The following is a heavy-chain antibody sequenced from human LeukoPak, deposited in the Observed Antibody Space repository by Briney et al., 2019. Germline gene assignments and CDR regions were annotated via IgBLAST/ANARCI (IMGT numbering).Heavy chain of an antibody. CDR1: GYTFTSYY. J-gene: IGHJ4*02. V-gene: IGHV1-46*01. CDR3: TLGQQQLGFDY. Sequence: ASVKVSCKASGYTFTSYYMHWVRQAPGQGLEWMGIINPSGGSTSYAQKFQGRVTMIRDTSTSTVYMELSSLRSEDTAVYYCTLGQQQLGFDYWGQGTLVTVSS. CDR2: INPSGGST. D-gene: IGHD6-13*01.